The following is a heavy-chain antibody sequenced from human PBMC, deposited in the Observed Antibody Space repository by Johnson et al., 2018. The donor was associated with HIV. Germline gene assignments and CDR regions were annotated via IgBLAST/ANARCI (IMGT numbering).Heavy chain of an antibody. CDR3: ARVRTAAGFDAFDI. V-gene: IGHV3-20*04. Sequence: VQLVESGGGLVQPGGSLRLSCAASGFTFSSYAMSCVRQAPGKGLEWVSGINWNGGSTGYVDSVKGRFTISRDNAKNSLYLQMNSLRAEDTALYYCARVRTAAGFDAFDIWGQGTMVTVSS. D-gene: IGHD6-13*01. J-gene: IGHJ3*02. CDR1: GFTFSSYA. CDR2: INWNGGST.